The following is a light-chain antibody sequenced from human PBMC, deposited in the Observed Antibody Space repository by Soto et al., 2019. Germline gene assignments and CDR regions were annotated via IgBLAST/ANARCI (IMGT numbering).Light chain of an antibody. CDR2: GAS. CDR1: QSVNSD. Sequence: EIVMTQSPATLSVSPGDRATLSCTASQSVNSDLAWYQQKPGQSPRLLIYGASTRATGVPARFSGSGSGTEFTLTITSLQSEDFAIYYCQQYTNWPPYTFCQGTKLEIK. CDR3: QQYTNWPPYT. V-gene: IGKV3-15*01. J-gene: IGKJ2*01.